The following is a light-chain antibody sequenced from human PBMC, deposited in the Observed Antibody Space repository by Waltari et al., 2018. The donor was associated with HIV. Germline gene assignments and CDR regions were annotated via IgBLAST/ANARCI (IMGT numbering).Light chain of an antibody. J-gene: IGKJ3*01. CDR2: GAS. CDR1: QYVSSTT. V-gene: IGKV3-20*01. Sequence: EIVLMQSPGILSLSPGERVTPSCRASQYVSSTTLAWYQQRPRQAPRLFIYGASNRATGIPDRFSGGGFGTNFTLTISSLEPEDSAVYFCQQYGDSPLTFGPGTKVEVK. CDR3: QQYGDSPLT.